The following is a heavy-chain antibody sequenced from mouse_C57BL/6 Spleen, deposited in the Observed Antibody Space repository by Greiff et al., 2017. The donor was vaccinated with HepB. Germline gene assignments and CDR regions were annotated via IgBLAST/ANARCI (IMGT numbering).Heavy chain of an antibody. J-gene: IGHJ4*01. CDR3: ARGGYDWGYAMDY. Sequence: QVQLQESGPGLVAPSQSLSITCTVSGFSLTSYGVDWVRQSPGKGLEWLGVIWGVGSTNYNSALKSRLSISKDNSKSQVFLKMNSLQTDDTAMYYCARGGYDWGYAMDYWGQGTSVTVSS. CDR2: IWGVGST. V-gene: IGHV2-6*01. D-gene: IGHD2-2*01. CDR1: GFSLTSYG.